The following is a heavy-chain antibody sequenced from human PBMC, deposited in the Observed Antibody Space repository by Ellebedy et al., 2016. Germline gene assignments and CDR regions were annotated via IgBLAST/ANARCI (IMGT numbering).Heavy chain of an antibody. J-gene: IGHJ4*02. CDR2: ISSTSTYI. V-gene: IGHV3-21*01. Sequence: GGSLRLXXAASGFTFSTYSMNWVRQAPGKGPEWVSSISSTSTYIYYADSVKGRFTISRDNAKNSLYLQMNSLRAEDTAVYYCARDLQLVQDYWGQGTLVTVSS. D-gene: IGHD6-6*01. CDR1: GFTFSTYS. CDR3: ARDLQLVQDY.